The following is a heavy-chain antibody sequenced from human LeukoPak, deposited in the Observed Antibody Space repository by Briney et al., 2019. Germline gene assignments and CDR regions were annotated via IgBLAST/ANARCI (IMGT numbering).Heavy chain of an antibody. V-gene: IGHV1-2*04. CDR3: ARDKRRSDYYGSGSYYPDAFDI. J-gene: IGHJ3*02. D-gene: IGHD3-10*01. Sequence: ASVKVSCKVSGYTLTELSMHWVRQAPGQGLEWMGWINPNSGGTNYAQKFQGWVTMTRDTSISTAYMELSRLRSDDTAVYYCARDKRRSDYYGSGSYYPDAFDIWGQGTMVTVPS. CDR2: INPNSGGT. CDR1: GYTLTELS.